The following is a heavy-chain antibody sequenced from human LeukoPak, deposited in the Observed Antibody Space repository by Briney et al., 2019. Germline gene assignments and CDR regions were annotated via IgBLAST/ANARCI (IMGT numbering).Heavy chain of an antibody. CDR3: ARDRTYYYDSSGYRDAFDI. CDR2: ISSSSSTI. CDR1: GFTFSSYS. J-gene: IGHJ3*02. D-gene: IGHD3-22*01. V-gene: IGHV3-48*04. Sequence: GGSLRLSCAASGFTFSSYSMNWVRQAPGKGLEWVSYISSSSSTIYYADSVKGRFTISRDNAKNSLYLQMNSLRAEDTAVYYCARDRTYYYDSSGYRDAFDIWGQGTMVTVSS.